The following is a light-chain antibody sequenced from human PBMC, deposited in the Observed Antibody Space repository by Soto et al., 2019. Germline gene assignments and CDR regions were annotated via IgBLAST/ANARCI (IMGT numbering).Light chain of an antibody. J-gene: IGKJ2*01. CDR2: KAS. CDR1: QSISIW. Sequence: DIQMTQSPSTLSASVGDRVTITCRASQSISIWLAWYQQKPGKAPKVLIYKASSLESGVPSRFSGSGSGTEFTLTIISLQPDDFATYYCQQYNSYSSTFGQGTKVDIK. CDR3: QQYNSYSST. V-gene: IGKV1-5*03.